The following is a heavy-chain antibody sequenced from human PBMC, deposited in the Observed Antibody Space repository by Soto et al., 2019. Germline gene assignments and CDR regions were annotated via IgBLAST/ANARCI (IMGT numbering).Heavy chain of an antibody. CDR1: GFTFSSYG. V-gene: IGHV3-30*18. D-gene: IGHD1-1*01. CDR2: ISYDGSNK. Sequence: QVQLVESGGGVVQPGRSLRLSCAASGFTFSSYGMHWVRQAPGKGLEWVAVISYDGSNKYYADSVKGRFTISRDNSKNTLYLQMNSLRAEDTAVYYCAKDDNEAYEGAFDIWGQGTMVTVSS. CDR3: AKDDNEAYEGAFDI. J-gene: IGHJ3*02.